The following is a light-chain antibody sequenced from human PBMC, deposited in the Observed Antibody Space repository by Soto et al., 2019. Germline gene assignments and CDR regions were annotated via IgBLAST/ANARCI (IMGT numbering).Light chain of an antibody. CDR2: GAS. V-gene: IGKV3-20*01. J-gene: IGKJ2*01. CDR1: QSISSSY. Sequence: DTVLTQSPAALSLSPGETATLSCRASQSISSSYLAWYQQKPGQAPRLLIYGASRRATGIPDRFSGRESGTDFTLTITTLEPEDSAVYFCQQYASSPYTFGQGTKVDIK. CDR3: QQYASSPYT.